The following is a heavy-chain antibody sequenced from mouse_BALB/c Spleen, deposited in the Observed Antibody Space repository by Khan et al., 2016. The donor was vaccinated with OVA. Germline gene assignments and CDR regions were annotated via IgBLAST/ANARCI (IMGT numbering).Heavy chain of an antibody. CDR2: IDPANGDT. J-gene: IGHJ2*01. Sequence: EVQLQQSGADLVKPGASVRLSCTSSGFNIKDTYMHWVKQRPEQGLEWIGRIDPANGDTKYDPKFQGKATITADTSSNTAYLQLSSLTSEDTAVYYCARDYWDVFAYWGQGTTLTVSS. CDR3: ARDYWDVFAY. CDR1: GFNIKDTY. V-gene: IGHV14-3*02. D-gene: IGHD4-1*01.